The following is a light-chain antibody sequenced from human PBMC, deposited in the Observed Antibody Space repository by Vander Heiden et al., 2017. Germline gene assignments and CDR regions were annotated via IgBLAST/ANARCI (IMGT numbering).Light chain of an antibody. CDR2: DDS. CDR1: NIGSKS. J-gene: IGLJ1*01. CDR3: QVWDSSSDHHV. V-gene: IGLV3-21*02. Sequence: SYVLTPPPSVSVAPGQTARITCGGNNIGSKSVHWYQQKPGQAPVLVVYDDSDRPSGIPGRFSGSNSGNTATLTISRVEAGDEADYYCQVWDSSSDHHVFGTGTKVTVL.